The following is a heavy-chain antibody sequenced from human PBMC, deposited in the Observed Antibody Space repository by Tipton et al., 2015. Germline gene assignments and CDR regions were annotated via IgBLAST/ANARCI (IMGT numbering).Heavy chain of an antibody. CDR3: ARSSRYSGYDSYGMDV. D-gene: IGHD5-12*01. CDR2: ISVYNGYT. Sequence: QLVQSGAEVKKPGASVKVSGKASGYIFGSYGISWVRQAPGQGLEWMAWISVYNGYTNYAQKVRGRVTMTIDRSTSTAYMELRSLRSDDTAMYYCARSSRYSGYDSYGMDVWGQGTTVTVSS. V-gene: IGHV1-18*01. CDR1: GYIFGSYG. J-gene: IGHJ6*02.